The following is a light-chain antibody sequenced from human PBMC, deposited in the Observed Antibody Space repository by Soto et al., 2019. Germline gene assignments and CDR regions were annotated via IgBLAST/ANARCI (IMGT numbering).Light chain of an antibody. CDR1: SSDVGAYNY. V-gene: IGLV2-14*01. Sequence: QSVLTQPASVTGSPGQSITISCAGTSSDVGAYNYVSWYQHHPDQAPKLMIYEVINRPSGISNRFSGSKSGNTASLTISGLQAEDEADYYCTSYTNSDTWVFGGGTKLTVL. J-gene: IGLJ3*02. CDR2: EVI. CDR3: TSYTNSDTWV.